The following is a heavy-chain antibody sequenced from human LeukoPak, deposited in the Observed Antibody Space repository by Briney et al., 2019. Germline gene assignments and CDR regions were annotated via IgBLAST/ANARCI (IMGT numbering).Heavy chain of an antibody. V-gene: IGHV4-59*01. CDR1: GASISRYY. J-gene: IGHJ4*02. Sequence: SETLSLTCTVSGASISRYYWSWIRQPPGKGLEWIGYIYYSGSTNYNPSLKSRVTISVDTSKNHFSLKLGSVTAADTAVYYCARVVDSGWSDYWGQGTLVTVSS. CDR2: IYYSGST. CDR3: ARVVDSGWSDY. D-gene: IGHD6-19*01.